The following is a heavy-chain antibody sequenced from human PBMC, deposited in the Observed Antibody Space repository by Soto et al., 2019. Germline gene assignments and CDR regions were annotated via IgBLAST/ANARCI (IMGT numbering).Heavy chain of an antibody. CDR1: GFTFSSYA. CDR2: ISSNGGST. CDR3: VKSKADYGDYIGVCDY. Sequence: GGSLRLSCSASGFTFSSYAMHWVRQAPGKGLEYVSAISSNGGSTYYADSVKGRFTISRDNSKNTLYLQMSSLRAEDTAVYYCVKSKADYGDYIGVCDYWGQGTLVTVSS. J-gene: IGHJ4*02. V-gene: IGHV3-64D*08. D-gene: IGHD4-17*01.